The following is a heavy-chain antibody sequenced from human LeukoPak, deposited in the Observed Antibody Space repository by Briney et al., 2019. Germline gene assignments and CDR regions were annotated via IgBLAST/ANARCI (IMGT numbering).Heavy chain of an antibody. CDR2: FDPEDGET. D-gene: IGHD3-22*01. Sequence: ASVKVSCKVSGYTLTELSMHWVRQAPGKGLEWMGGFDPEDGETIYAQKFQGRVTMTEDTSTDTAYMELSSLRSEDTAVYYCVTGEPNRYYYDSSGYLGYWGQGTLVTVSS. CDR1: GYTLTELS. CDR3: VTGEPNRYYYDSSGYLGY. V-gene: IGHV1-24*01. J-gene: IGHJ4*02.